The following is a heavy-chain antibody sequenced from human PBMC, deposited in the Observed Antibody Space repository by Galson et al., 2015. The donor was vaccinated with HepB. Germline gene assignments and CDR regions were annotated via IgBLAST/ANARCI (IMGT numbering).Heavy chain of an antibody. CDR3: AGVYCSSTSCYLYYFDY. CDR2: ISSSSSYI. Sequence: SGAEVKKTGESLKISCKGSGFTFSSYSMNWVRQAPGKGLEWVSFISSSSSYIYYADSVKGRFTISRDNAKNSLYLQMNSLRAEDTAVYHCAGVYCSSTSCYLYYFDYWGQGTLVTVSS. CDR1: GFTFSSYS. J-gene: IGHJ4*02. D-gene: IGHD2-2*01. V-gene: IGHV3-21*01.